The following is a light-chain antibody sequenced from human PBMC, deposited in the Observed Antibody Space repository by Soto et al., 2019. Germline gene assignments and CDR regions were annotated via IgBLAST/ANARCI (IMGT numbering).Light chain of an antibody. V-gene: IGLV2-8*01. CDR3: CSYVGSRWL. CDR2: EVN. CDR1: SSDVGGYNY. J-gene: IGLJ3*02. Sequence: QSVLTQPPSASGSPGQSVAISCTGTSSDVGGYNYVSWYQQHPGKAPKLMIYEVNKRPSGVPDRFSGSKSGNTASLTVSGLQAEDEADYYCCSYVGSRWLFGGGTKLTVL.